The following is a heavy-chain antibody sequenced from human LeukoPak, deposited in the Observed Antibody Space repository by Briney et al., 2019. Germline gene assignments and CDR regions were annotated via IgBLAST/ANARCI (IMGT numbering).Heavy chain of an antibody. CDR2: ISSNGSTI. CDR3: ARDSSMLRGPLVIYYFDF. D-gene: IGHD3-10*01. V-gene: IGHV3-48*03. CDR1: GFTFNSYE. J-gene: IGHJ4*02. Sequence: GGSLRLSCAASGFTFNSYEMNWVRQAPGKGLEWVSYISSNGSTIYYADSVKGRFTISRDNAKKSLYLQMNSLRAEDTAVYYCARDSSMLRGPLVIYYFDFWGQGTLVTVSS.